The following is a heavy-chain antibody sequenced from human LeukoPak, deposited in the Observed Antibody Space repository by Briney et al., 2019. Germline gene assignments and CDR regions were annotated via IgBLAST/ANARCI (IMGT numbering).Heavy chain of an antibody. D-gene: IGHD5-12*01. CDR2: IYHSGST. CDR3: ARGGGYASPIGY. J-gene: IGHJ4*02. V-gene: IGHV4-59*01. Sequence: SETLSLTCTLSGGSISTYYWSWIRQPPGKGLEWIGYIYHSGSTNYNPSLKSRVTLSVDTSKNQFSLKLSSVTAADTAVYYCARGGGYASPIGYWGQGALVTVSS. CDR1: GGSISTYY.